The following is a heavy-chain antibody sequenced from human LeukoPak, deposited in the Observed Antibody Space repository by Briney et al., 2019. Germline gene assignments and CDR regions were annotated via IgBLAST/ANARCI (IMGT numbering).Heavy chain of an antibody. CDR3: ARDRGY. V-gene: IGHV3-30*04. J-gene: IGHJ4*02. CDR2: IPYDGSNK. Sequence: GGSLRLSCAASGFTFSTYAMHWVRQAPGKGLEWVAVIPYDGSNKYYADSVKGRFTISRENSKNRLYLQMNSLRAEDTAVYYCARDRGYWGQGTLVTVSS. CDR1: GFTFSTYA.